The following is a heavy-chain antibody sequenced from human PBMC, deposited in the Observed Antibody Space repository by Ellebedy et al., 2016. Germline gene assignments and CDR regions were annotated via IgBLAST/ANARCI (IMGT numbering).Heavy chain of an antibody. CDR1: GYTFTDYY. D-gene: IGHD5-12*01. CDR3: ARLLYSGYAAEY. V-gene: IGHV1-2*02. Sequence: ASVKVSXXPSGYTFTDYYMHWVRQAPGQPLEYMGWIYPKNGDTKYAQKFQDRVTMTRDTSITTAYMELSGLSSDDTAVYYCARLLYSGYAAEYWGQGTLVTVSS. CDR2: IYPKNGDT. J-gene: IGHJ4*02.